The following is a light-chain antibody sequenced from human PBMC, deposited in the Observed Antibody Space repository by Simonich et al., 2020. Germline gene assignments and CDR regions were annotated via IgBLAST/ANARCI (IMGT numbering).Light chain of an antibody. J-gene: IGLJ3*02. CDR1: SSDVGSYNL. V-gene: IGLV2-14*02. CDR2: DVR. Sequence: QSALTQPASVSGSPGQSITISCTGTSSDVGSYNLVSWYQQHPGKAPKLMIYDVRKRPSGVSNRFSGSKSGNTASLTISGLQAEDEAYYYCSSYTSSSNWVFGGGTKLTVL. CDR3: SSYTSSSNWV.